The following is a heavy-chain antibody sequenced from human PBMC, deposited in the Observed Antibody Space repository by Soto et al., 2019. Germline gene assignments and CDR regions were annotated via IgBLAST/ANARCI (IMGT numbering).Heavy chain of an antibody. CDR2: FDPEDGET. D-gene: IGHD3-9*01. Sequence: ASVKVSCKVSGYTLTELSMHWVRQAPGKGLEWMGGFDPEDGETIYAQKFQGRVTMTEDTSTDTAHMELSSLRSEDTAVYYCATDLTIRDGMDVWGQGTTVTVSS. CDR1: GYTLTELS. V-gene: IGHV1-24*01. J-gene: IGHJ6*02. CDR3: ATDLTIRDGMDV.